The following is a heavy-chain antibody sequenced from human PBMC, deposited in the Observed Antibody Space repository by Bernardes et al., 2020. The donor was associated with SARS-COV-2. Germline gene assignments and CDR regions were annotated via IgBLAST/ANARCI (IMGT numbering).Heavy chain of an antibody. V-gene: IGHV3-23*01. CDR3: ARRGIAPKSGVFDY. CDR1: GFTFSNYV. Sequence: GGSLRLSCAASGFTFSNYVMNWVRQAPGKGLEWISGISGDGESTYYAGSVKGRFTISRDNSKNTLYLQMNSQRVEDTAVYYCARRGIAPKSGVFDYWGQGTLVTVSS. CDR2: ISGDGEST. J-gene: IGHJ4*02. D-gene: IGHD1-26*01.